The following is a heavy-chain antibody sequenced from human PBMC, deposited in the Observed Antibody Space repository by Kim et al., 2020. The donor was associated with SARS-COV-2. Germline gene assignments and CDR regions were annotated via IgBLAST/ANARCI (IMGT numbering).Heavy chain of an antibody. J-gene: IGHJ5*02. V-gene: IGHV3-48*01. CDR2: ISSSSGTI. Sequence: GGSLRLSCAASGFTFSSYSMNWVRQAPGKGLEWVSYISSSSGTISYADSVKGRFTISRDNAKNSLYLQMNSLRAEDTAVYYCARQSPVSTSWFDPWGQGTLVTVSS. CDR3: ARQSPVSTSWFDP. D-gene: IGHD2-2*01. CDR1: GFTFSSYS.